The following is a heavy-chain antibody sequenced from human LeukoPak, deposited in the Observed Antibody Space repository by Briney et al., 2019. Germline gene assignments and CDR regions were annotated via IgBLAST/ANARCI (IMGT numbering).Heavy chain of an antibody. J-gene: IGHJ4*02. CDR2: MYSSGTT. Sequence: GGSLRLSCAASGFTLGSNYMSWVRQAPGRGVEGVSVMYSSGTTYYADSVKGRFTISRDNSKNMLYLQMNSLRAEDTAVYYCARGEYNWNDLHFWGQGSLVTVSS. CDR1: GFTLGSNY. D-gene: IGHD1-20*01. CDR3: ARGEYNWNDLHF. V-gene: IGHV3-66*01.